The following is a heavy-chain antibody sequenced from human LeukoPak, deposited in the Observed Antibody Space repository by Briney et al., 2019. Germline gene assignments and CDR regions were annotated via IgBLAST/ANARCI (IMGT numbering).Heavy chain of an antibody. CDR1: GYTFTGYY. CDR3: AIPYDSSGYYDVGY. D-gene: IGHD3-22*01. J-gene: IGHJ4*02. CDR2: INPNSGGT. V-gene: IGHV1-2*06. Sequence: ASVKVSCKASGYTFTGYYMHWVRQAPGQGLKWMGRINPNSGGTNYAQKFQGRVTMTRDTSISTAYMELSRLRSDDTAVYYCAIPYDSSGYYDVGYWGQGTLVTVSS.